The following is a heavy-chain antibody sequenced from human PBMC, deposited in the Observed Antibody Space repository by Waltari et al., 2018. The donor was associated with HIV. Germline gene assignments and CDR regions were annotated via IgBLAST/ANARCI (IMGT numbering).Heavy chain of an antibody. J-gene: IGHJ6*02. Sequence: QQQLQESGPGLVKPSETLSLTCTVSGGSICSSSLYWARPPQSPGKGLVWIGSLFHSGSTYYSPSLRSRATISGDMSANRFSLKLTSVTATDTAVYFCARHCLQKGWLPQRKYYYGMDVWGQGTTVIVSS. V-gene: IGHV4-39*01. CDR1: GGSICSSSLY. D-gene: IGHD3-10*01. CDR2: LFHSGST. CDR3: ARHCLQKGWLPQRKYYYGMDV.